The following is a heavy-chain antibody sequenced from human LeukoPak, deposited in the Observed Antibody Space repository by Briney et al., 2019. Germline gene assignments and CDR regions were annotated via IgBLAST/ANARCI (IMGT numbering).Heavy chain of an antibody. CDR2: ISSSSYI. Sequence: GGSLRLSCAASGFTFSSYSMNWVRQAPGKGLEWVSSISSSSYIYYADSVKGRFTISRDNAKNSLYLQMNSLRAEDTAVYYCARDRGRGYSYGYKTGTDYWGQGTLVTVSS. J-gene: IGHJ4*02. V-gene: IGHV3-21*01. CDR1: GFTFSSYS. D-gene: IGHD5-18*01. CDR3: ARDRGRGYSYGYKTGTDY.